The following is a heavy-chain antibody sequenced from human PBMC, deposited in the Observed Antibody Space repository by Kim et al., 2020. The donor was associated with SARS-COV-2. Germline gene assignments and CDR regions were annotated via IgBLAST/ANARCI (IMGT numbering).Heavy chain of an antibody. V-gene: IGHV4-34*01. CDR1: GGSFSGYY. Sequence: SETLSLTCAVYGGSFSGYYWSWIRQPPGKGLEWIGEINHSGSTNYNPSLKSRVTISVDTSKNQFSLKLSSVTAADTAVYYCARVGALTTATFDYWGQGT. CDR2: INHSGST. CDR3: ARVGALTTATFDY. D-gene: IGHD4-17*01. J-gene: IGHJ4*02.